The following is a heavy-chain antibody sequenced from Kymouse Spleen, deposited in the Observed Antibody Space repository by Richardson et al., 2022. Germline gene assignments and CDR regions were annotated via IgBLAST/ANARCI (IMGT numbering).Heavy chain of an antibody. J-gene: IGHJ4*02. Sequence: EVQLVESGGGLVQPGGSLRLSCAASGFTFSSYWMSWVRQAPGKGLEWVANIKQDGSEKYYVDSVKGRFTISRDNAKNSLYLQMNSLRAEDTAVYYCAREEGIAARPFDYWGQGTLVTVSS. CDR2: IKQDGSEK. V-gene: IGHV3-7*01. CDR3: AREEGIAARPFDY. CDR1: GFTFSSYW. D-gene: IGHD6-6*01.